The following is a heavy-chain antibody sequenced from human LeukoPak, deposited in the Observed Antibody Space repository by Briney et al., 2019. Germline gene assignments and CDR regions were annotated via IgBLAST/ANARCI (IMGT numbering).Heavy chain of an antibody. J-gene: IGHJ4*02. CDR1: GFTSSSYW. D-gene: IGHD5-24*01. Sequence: GGSLRLSCAASGFTSSSYWMSWVRQAPGKALEWVANIKQDGSEKYYVDSVKGRFTISRDNAKNSLYLQMNSLRAEDTAVYYCAREDGYNYGYFDYWGQGTLVTVSS. CDR2: IKQDGSEK. V-gene: IGHV3-7*01. CDR3: AREDGYNYGYFDY.